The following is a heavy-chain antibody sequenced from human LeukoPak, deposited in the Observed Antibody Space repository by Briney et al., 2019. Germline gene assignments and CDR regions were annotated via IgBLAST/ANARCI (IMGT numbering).Heavy chain of an antibody. CDR1: GYRFTNYW. J-gene: IGHJ4*02. Sequence: GESLKISCKASGYRFTNYWIGWVRQMPGKGLEWMGIIYPGDSDTSYSPSFRGQVTISAGKSINTAYLQWSSLKASDTAMYYCATSYYDGSPALFDYWGQGTLVTVSS. CDR3: ATSYYDGSPALFDY. D-gene: IGHD3-22*01. V-gene: IGHV5-51*01. CDR2: IYPGDSDT.